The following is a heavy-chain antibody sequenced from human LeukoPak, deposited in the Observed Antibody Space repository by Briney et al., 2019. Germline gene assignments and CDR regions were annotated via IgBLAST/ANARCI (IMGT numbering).Heavy chain of an antibody. Sequence: PGGSLRLSCAASGFPFSSYVMRWVRQAPGKGLQWVSAISGSGDSTDYADSVKGRSTISRDNSKNIVFLQMSSLRADDTPIYYCARQVGFCSDSTCYFDYWGQGALVTVSS. CDR3: ARQVGFCSDSTCYFDY. CDR2: ISGSGDST. CDR1: GFPFSSYV. J-gene: IGHJ4*02. V-gene: IGHV3-23*01. D-gene: IGHD3-22*01.